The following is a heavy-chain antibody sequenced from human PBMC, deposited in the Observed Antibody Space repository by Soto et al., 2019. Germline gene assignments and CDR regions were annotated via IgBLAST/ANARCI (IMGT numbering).Heavy chain of an antibody. J-gene: IGHJ6*02. Sequence: SVKVSCKASVGSFSSYAISWVRQAPGQGLEWMGGIIPIFGTANYAQKFQGRVTITADESTSTAYMELSSLRSEDTAVYYCAREKPSTFYGSGGKFGMDVWGQGTTVTVSS. CDR1: VGSFSSYA. V-gene: IGHV1-69*13. CDR3: AREKPSTFYGSGGKFGMDV. CDR2: IIPIFGTA. D-gene: IGHD3-10*01.